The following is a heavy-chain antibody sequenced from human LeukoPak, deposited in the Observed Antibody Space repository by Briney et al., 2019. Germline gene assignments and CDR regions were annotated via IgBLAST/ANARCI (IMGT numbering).Heavy chain of an antibody. D-gene: IGHD3-10*01. CDR1: GFTFSSYA. V-gene: IGHV3-23*01. J-gene: IGHJ6*02. Sequence: PGGSLRLSCAASGFTFSSYAMSWVRQAPGKGLEWVSAISGSGGSTYYADSVKGRFTISRDNSKNTLYLQMNSLRAEDTAVYYCAKDPLRITLVRGVTYSYGMDVWGQGTTVTVSS. CDR2: ISGSGGST. CDR3: AKDPLRITLVRGVTYSYGMDV.